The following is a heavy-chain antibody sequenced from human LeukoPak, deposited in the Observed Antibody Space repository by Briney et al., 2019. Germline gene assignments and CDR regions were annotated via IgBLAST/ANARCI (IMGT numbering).Heavy chain of an antibody. CDR1: GFTFSGNG. J-gene: IGHJ6*02. Sequence: PGGSLRLSCVASGFTFSGNGMHWVRQAPGKGLEWVAVIWYDGSNKYYADSVKGRFTISRDNSKNTLYLQMNSPRAEDTAVYYCASGRLNYFYAMDIWGQGTTVTVSS. V-gene: IGHV3-33*01. CDR3: ASGRLNYFYAMDI. CDR2: IWYDGSNK.